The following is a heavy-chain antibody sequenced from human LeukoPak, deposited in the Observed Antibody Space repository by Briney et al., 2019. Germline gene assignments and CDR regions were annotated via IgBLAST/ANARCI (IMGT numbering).Heavy chain of an antibody. J-gene: IGHJ3*02. Sequence: SETLSLTCTVSGGSISSYYWSWIRQPAGKGLEWIGRIYTSGSTNYSPSLKSRVTMLVDTSKNQFSLRLSSVTAADTAVYYCARDFRDTMVRENAFDIWGQGTMVTVSS. CDR2: IYTSGST. D-gene: IGHD3-10*01. CDR3: ARDFRDTMVRENAFDI. V-gene: IGHV4-4*07. CDR1: GGSISSYY.